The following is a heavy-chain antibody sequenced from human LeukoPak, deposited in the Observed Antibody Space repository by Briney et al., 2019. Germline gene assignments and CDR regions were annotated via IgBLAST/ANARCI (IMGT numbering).Heavy chain of an antibody. D-gene: IGHD3-9*01. V-gene: IGHV3-30*04. Sequence: GRSLGLSCAASGFTFSSYAMHWVRQAPGKGLEWVAVISYDGSNKYYADSVKGRFTISRDNSKNTLYLQMNSLRAEDTAVYYCASGYDILTGYIYWGQGTLVTVSS. J-gene: IGHJ4*02. CDR2: ISYDGSNK. CDR3: ASGYDILTGYIY. CDR1: GFTFSSYA.